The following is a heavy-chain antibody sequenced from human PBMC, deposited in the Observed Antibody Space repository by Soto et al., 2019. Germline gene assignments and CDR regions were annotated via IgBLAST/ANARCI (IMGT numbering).Heavy chain of an antibody. CDR2: IYTAGSA. Sequence: GGSLRLSCAASGFTVSNYHMNWVRRAPGKGLEWVSVIYTAGSADFADSVKGRFSISRDDSKNTLYLQMNSLRAEDTAVYYCARGGWNGDYGRDYYGMDVWGQGTTVTVSS. CDR3: ARGGWNGDYGRDYYGMDV. J-gene: IGHJ6*02. CDR1: GFTVSNYH. D-gene: IGHD4-17*01. V-gene: IGHV3-66*01.